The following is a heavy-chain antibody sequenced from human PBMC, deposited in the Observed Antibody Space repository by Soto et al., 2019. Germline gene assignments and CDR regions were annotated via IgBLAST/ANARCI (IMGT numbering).Heavy chain of an antibody. Sequence: SETLSLTCAVYGGSFSGYYWSWIRQPPGKGLEWIGEINYSGSTNYNPALKSRVTISVDTSKNQFSLKLSSVTAADTAVYYCASFSRLAGWDYWGQGTLVTVSS. D-gene: IGHD2-15*01. CDR3: ASFSRLAGWDY. CDR1: GGSFSGYY. CDR2: INYSGST. V-gene: IGHV4-34*01. J-gene: IGHJ4*02.